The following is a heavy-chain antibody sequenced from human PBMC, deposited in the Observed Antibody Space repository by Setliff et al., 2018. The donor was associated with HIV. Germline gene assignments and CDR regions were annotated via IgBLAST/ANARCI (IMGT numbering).Heavy chain of an antibody. CDR3: TSLDYGNDY. CDR1: GFTFSNAW. Sequence: GGSLRLSCAASGFTFSNAWITWVRQIPGKGLEWVGRIKSKSDGGTTDYAAPVKGRFTISRDDSKNTLYLQMNSLKTEDTAVYYCTSLDYGNDYWGQGTLVTVSS. CDR2: IKSKSDGGTT. D-gene: IGHD4-17*01. V-gene: IGHV3-15*01. J-gene: IGHJ4*02.